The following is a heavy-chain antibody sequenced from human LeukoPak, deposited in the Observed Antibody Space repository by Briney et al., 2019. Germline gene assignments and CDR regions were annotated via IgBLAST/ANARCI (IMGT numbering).Heavy chain of an antibody. V-gene: IGHV3-7*01. CDR3: TRVIVAVPGYFDYVDF. CDR1: GFSFSNHY. J-gene: IGHJ4*01. D-gene: IGHD6-19*01. CDR2: INEDGSNK. Sequence: PGGSLRLSCTASGFSFSNHYMRWIRQAPGKGLEWVANINEDGSNKWHLGSVKGRFTVSRDNARNSLYLQMNSLRVEDTAVYYCTRVIVAVPGYFDYVDFWGHGVMVTVSS.